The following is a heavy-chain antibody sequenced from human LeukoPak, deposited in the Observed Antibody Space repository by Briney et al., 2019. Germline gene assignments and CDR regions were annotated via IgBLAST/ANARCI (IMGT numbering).Heavy chain of an antibody. CDR1: GGSITSSSYY. D-gene: IGHD6-13*01. CDR2: IYYSGST. Sequence: SETLSLTCTVSGGSITSSSYYWGWIRQPPGKGLEWIGSIYYSGSTYYNPSLKSRVTISIDTSKNQFSLKLSSVTAADTAVYYCARGRDKAAAGTSQYNWFDPWGQGTLVTVSS. J-gene: IGHJ5*02. V-gene: IGHV4-39*01. CDR3: ARGRDKAAAGTSQYNWFDP.